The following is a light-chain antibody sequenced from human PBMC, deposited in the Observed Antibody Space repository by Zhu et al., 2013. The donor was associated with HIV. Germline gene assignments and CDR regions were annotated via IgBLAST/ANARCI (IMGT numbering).Light chain of an antibody. CDR3: LQHNTVPRT. Sequence: DIQMTQSPSSLSASVGDSVTITCRASQDIRNDLGWYQHKPGRAPQRLMSSASRLESGVPSRFRGNGFGTQFTLTISGLQPEDFASYYCLQHNTVPRTFGQGTRVEIK. V-gene: IGKV1-17*01. CDR1: QDIRND. J-gene: IGKJ1*01. CDR2: SAS.